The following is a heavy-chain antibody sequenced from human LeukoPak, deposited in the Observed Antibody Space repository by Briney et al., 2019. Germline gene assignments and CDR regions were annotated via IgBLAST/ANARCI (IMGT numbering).Heavy chain of an antibody. J-gene: IGHJ6*03. CDR3: ARGLSAIFRYYYYMDV. V-gene: IGHV1-2*02. CDR1: GYTFTGYY. CDR2: INPNSGGT. Sequence: GASVKVSCKASGYTFTGYYMHWVRQAPGQGLEWMGWINPNSGGTNYAQKFQGRVTMTRDTSISTAYMELSRLRPDDTAVYYCARGLSAIFRYYYYMDVWGKGTTVTITS. D-gene: IGHD3-9*01.